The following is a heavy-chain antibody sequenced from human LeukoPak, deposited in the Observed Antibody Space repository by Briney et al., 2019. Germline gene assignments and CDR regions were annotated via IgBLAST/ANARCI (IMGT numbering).Heavy chain of an antibody. CDR2: ISGSGGST. CDR3: ASLMGYCSSTSCQNFDY. Sequence: PGGSLRLSCAASGFTFSSYAMSWVRHAPGKGLEWVSAISGSGGSTYYADSVKGRFTISRDNSKNTLYLQMNSLRAEDTAVYYCASLMGYCSSTSCQNFDYWGQGTLVTVSS. J-gene: IGHJ4*02. D-gene: IGHD2-2*01. V-gene: IGHV3-23*01. CDR1: GFTFSSYA.